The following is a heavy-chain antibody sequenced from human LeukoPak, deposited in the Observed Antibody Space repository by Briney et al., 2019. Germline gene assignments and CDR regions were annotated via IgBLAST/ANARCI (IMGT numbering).Heavy chain of an antibody. D-gene: IGHD6-19*01. Sequence: PSETLSLTCTVSGGSLNNNYWSWVRQPPGKGLEWIGYTSYSGSTNYNPSLESRATISVASSRAQFSLKINSVTAADTAVYFCARHLSDRTTVAGEFDYWGQGILVTVSS. J-gene: IGHJ4*02. V-gene: IGHV4-59*08. CDR1: GGSLNNNY. CDR3: ARHLSDRTTVAGEFDY. CDR2: TSYSGST.